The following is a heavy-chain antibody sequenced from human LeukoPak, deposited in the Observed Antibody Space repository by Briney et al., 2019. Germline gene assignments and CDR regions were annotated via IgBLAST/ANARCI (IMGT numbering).Heavy chain of an antibody. CDR3: ARDELGAFDI. V-gene: IGHV1-18*04. CDR1: GYTFTGYY. D-gene: IGHD3-10*01. Sequence: ASVKVSCKASGYTFTGYYMHWVRQAPGQGLEWMGWISAYNGNTNYAQKLQGRVTMTTDTSTSTAYMELRSLRSDDTAVYYCARDELGAFDIWGQGTMVTVSS. CDR2: ISAYNGNT. J-gene: IGHJ3*02.